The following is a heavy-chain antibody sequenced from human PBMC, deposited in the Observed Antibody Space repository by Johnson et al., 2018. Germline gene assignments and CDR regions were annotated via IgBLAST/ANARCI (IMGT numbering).Heavy chain of an antibody. V-gene: IGHV3-48*02. CDR2: ISSSSTTI. CDR3: ARDHVDSGGYYNEYFQH. J-gene: IGHJ1*01. Sequence: VQPGRSLRLSCSVSGFNSGIFSMNWVRQAPGKGLEWLSYISSSSTTIYYADSVKGRFTIARHNAKNSLFLQMNSLRDEDTAVYYCARDHVDSGGYYNEYFQHWGQGTLVTVSS. D-gene: IGHD3-22*01. CDR1: GFNSGIFS.